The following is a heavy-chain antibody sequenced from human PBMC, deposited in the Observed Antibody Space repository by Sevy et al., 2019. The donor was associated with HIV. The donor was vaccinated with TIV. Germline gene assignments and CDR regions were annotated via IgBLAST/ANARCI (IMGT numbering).Heavy chain of an antibody. CDR2: IYSGDRT. J-gene: IGHJ6*02. CDR3: ARDRVTYYYDSSGYYTSGYGMDV. Sequence: GGSLRLSCAASGFTVSSNYMSWVRQAPGKGLEWVSVIYSGDRTDYADSVKGRFTISRDNSKNTLYLQMNSLRAEDTAVYYCARDRVTYYYDSSGYYTSGYGMDVWGLGTTVTVSS. D-gene: IGHD3-22*01. V-gene: IGHV3-53*01. CDR1: GFTVSSNY.